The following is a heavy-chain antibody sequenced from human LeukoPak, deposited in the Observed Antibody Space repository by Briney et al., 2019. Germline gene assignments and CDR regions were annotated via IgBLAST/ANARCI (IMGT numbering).Heavy chain of an antibody. Sequence: GGSLRLSCAASGFTFSTYAMSWVRQAPGKGLEWVSLIGGSDGRTRYADSVKGRFTISRDNAKNTVSLQMNSLRAEDTAVYYCVRDLILVDTPGDDFDYWGQGALVTVSS. CDR3: VRDLILVDTPGDDFDY. J-gene: IGHJ4*02. V-gene: IGHV3-23*01. D-gene: IGHD4-23*01. CDR1: GFTFSTYA. CDR2: IGGSDGRT.